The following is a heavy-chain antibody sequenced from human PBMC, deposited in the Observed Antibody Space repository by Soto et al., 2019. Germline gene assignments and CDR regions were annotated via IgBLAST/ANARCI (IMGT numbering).Heavy chain of an antibody. CDR1: GFTFTSYG. Sequence: GGSLRLSCTASGFTFTSYGMGWVRLAPGKGLQWVSTIRGDGGQTHYTDSVKGRFSISRDNSENTVYLQMDSLRAEDTAMYFCARDVGLDSDDFFAYWGQGTQVTVSS. CDR2: IRGDGGQT. J-gene: IGHJ4*02. V-gene: IGHV3-23*01. CDR3: ARDVGLDSDDFFAY. D-gene: IGHD3-9*01.